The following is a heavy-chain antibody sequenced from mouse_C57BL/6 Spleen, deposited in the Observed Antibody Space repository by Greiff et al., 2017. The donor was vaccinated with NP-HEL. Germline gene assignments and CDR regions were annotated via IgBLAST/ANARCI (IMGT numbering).Heavy chain of an antibody. Sequence: EVQLQESGGGLVKPGGSLKLSCAASGFTFSSYAMSWVRQTPEKRLEWVATISDGGSYTYYPDNVKGRFTISRDNAKNNLYLQMSHLKSEDTAMYYCARDWVLRYPAWFAYWGQGTLVTVSA. D-gene: IGHD1-1*01. V-gene: IGHV5-4*01. CDR1: GFTFSSYA. CDR2: ISDGGSYT. J-gene: IGHJ3*01. CDR3: ARDWVLRYPAWFAY.